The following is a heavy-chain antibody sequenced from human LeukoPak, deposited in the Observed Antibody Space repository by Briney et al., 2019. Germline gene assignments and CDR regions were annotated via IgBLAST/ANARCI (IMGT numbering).Heavy chain of an antibody. J-gene: IGHJ4*02. CDR1: GGSISPYY. CDR2: IFSGGGT. V-gene: IGHV4-4*07. Sequence: PSETLSLTCTVSGGSISPYYWSWIRQPAEKGLEWIGRIFSGGGTTYNPSLKSRVTISVDTSMSQISLKLSSVTAADTAVYYCARGLAGLDYWGQGTLVTVSS. CDR3: ARGLAGLDY. D-gene: IGHD6-19*01.